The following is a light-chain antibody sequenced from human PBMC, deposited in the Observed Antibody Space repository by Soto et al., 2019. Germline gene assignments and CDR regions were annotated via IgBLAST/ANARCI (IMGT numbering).Light chain of an antibody. Sequence: AIQMTQSPSSLSASVGDGVAITCRASQGIRNDLGWYQQKPGKAPKLLIYAASSLQSGVPSRFSGGGSGTDCTLAISSLQPEDAATYYCLQDINYPWTFGQGTKVDIK. CDR3: LQDINYPWT. CDR1: QGIRND. CDR2: AAS. J-gene: IGKJ1*01. V-gene: IGKV1-6*01.